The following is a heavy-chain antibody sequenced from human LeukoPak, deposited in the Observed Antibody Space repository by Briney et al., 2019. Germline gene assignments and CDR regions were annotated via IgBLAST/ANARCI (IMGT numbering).Heavy chain of an antibody. V-gene: IGHV3-48*03. J-gene: IGHJ6*03. CDR2: ISRSGGTI. Sequence: LPGGSLRLSCAASGFTFSSYEMNWVRQTPGKGLEWVAHISRSGGTIYYADSVKGRFTISRDNAKNSLYLQMNSLRAEDTAVYYCARESYYDSGSFYGDYYYYYMDVWGKGTTVTISS. D-gene: IGHD3-10*01. CDR1: GFTFSSYE. CDR3: ARESYYDSGSFYGDYYYYYMDV.